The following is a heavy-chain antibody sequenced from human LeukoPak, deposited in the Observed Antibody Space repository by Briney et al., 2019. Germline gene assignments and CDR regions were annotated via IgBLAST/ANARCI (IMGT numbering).Heavy chain of an antibody. CDR2: IYYSGST. CDR3: ARDGHSSSWSWFDP. D-gene: IGHD6-13*01. CDR1: GGSISSYY. Sequence: SETLSLTCTVSGGSISSYYWSWIRQPPGKGLEWIGYIYYSGSTNYNPSPKSRVTISVDTSKNQFSLKLSPVTAADTAVYYCARDGHSSSWSWFDPWGQGTLVTVSS. V-gene: IGHV4-59*01. J-gene: IGHJ5*02.